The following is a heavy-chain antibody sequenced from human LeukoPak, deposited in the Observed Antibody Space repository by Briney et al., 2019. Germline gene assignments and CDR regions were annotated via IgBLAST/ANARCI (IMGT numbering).Heavy chain of an antibody. CDR2: INPGDSDT. D-gene: IGHD3-22*01. V-gene: IGHV5-51*01. CDR3: ARHTDSSGYYLPFDY. Sequence: GESLKISCKGSGYSFTNYWLGWVRQMPGKGLEWMGIINPGDSDTRYTPSFQGQVTISAGKSISTAYLQWSSLKASDTAMYYCARHTDSSGYYLPFDYWGQGTLVTVSS. CDR1: GYSFTNYW. J-gene: IGHJ4*02.